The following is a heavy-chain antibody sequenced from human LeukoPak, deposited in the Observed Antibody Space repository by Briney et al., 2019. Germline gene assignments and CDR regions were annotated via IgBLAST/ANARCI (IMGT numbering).Heavy chain of an antibody. CDR3: ARERRYSSGWYFDY. D-gene: IGHD6-19*01. CDR1: GGSISSGGYS. V-gene: IGHV4-30-2*01. CDR2: IYHSWST. J-gene: IGHJ4*02. Sequence: SETLSLTCTVSGGSISSGGYSWSWIRQPPGKGLEWIGYIYHSWSTYYNPSLKSRVTISVDRSKNQFSLKLSSVTAADTAVYYCARERRYSSGWYFDYWGQGTLVTVSS.